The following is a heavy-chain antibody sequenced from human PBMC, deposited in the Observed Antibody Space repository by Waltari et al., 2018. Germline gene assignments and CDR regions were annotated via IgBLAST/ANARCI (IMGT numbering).Heavy chain of an antibody. Sequence: EVQLLESGGGLVQPGGSLRLSCAASGFTFSSYAMSWVRQAPGKGLEWVSAISGSGGSTYYADSVKGRLKNSRDNSKNTLYLQMNSLRAEDTAVYYCAKDYYGSGSSFDYWGQGTLVTVSS. CDR1: GFTFSSYA. J-gene: IGHJ4*02. CDR3: AKDYYGSGSSFDY. CDR2: ISGSGGST. V-gene: IGHV3-23*01. D-gene: IGHD3-10*01.